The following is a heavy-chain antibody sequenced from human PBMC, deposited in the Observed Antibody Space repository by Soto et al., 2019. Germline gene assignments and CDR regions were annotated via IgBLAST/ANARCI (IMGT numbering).Heavy chain of an antibody. CDR3: ARVRYSGYDFGYYYYGMDV. CDR2: IYHSGST. J-gene: IGHJ6*02. D-gene: IGHD5-12*01. Sequence: SETLSLTCAVSGGSISSSNWWSWVRQPPGKGLEWIGEIYHSGSTNYNPSLKSRVTISVDKSKNQFSLKLSSVTAADTAVYYCARVRYSGYDFGYYYYGMDVWGQGTTVTVSS. V-gene: IGHV4-4*02. CDR1: GGSISSSNW.